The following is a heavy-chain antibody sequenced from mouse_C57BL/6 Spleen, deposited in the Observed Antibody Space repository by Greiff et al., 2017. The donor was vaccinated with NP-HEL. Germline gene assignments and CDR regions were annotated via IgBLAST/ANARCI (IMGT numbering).Heavy chain of an antibody. CDR2: INPNNGGT. D-gene: IGHD1-3*01. CDR1: GYTFTDYN. Sequence: EVQLQQSGPELVKPGASVKIPCKASGYTFTDYNMDWVKQSHGKSLEWIGDINPNNGGTIYNQKFKGKATLTVDKSSSTAYMELRSLTSEDTAVYYCARGVLKEDYYAMDYWGQGTSVTVSS. CDR3: ARGVLKEDYYAMDY. J-gene: IGHJ4*01. V-gene: IGHV1-18*01.